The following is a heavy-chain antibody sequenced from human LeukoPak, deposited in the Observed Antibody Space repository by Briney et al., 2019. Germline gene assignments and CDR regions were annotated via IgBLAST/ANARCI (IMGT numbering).Heavy chain of an antibody. CDR3: ARGAHLPYYYYGMDV. CDR1: GYTFTSYG. CDR2: VSAYNGNT. J-gene: IGHJ6*04. V-gene: IGHV1-18*04. Sequence: ASVKVSCKASGYTFTSYGISWVRQAPGQGLEWMGWVSAYNGNTNYAQKLQGRVTMTTDTSTSTAYMELRGLRSDDTAVYYCARGAHLPYYYYGMDVWGKGTTVTVSS.